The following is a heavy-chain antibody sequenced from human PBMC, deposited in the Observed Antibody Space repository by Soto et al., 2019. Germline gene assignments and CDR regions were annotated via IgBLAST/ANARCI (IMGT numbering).Heavy chain of an antibody. CDR3: ARKVVWFGELLYYYYGMDV. CDR2: IYYSGST. J-gene: IGHJ6*02. D-gene: IGHD3-10*01. Sequence: PSETLSLTCTVSGGSISSSSYYWGWIRQPPGKGLEWIGSIYYSGSTYYNPSLKSRVTISVDTSKNQFSLKLSSVTAADTAVYYCARKVVWFGELLYYYYGMDVWGQGTTVTVSS. V-gene: IGHV4-39*01. CDR1: GGSISSSSYY.